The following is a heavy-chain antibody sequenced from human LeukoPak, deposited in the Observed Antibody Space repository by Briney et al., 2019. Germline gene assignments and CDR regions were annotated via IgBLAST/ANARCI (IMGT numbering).Heavy chain of an antibody. CDR2: INHSGST. CDR3: ARVGYSGYGNPFKDFFYH. J-gene: IGHJ4*01. D-gene: IGHD5-12*01. CDR1: GGSFSGYY. Sequence: SETLSLTCAVYGGSFSGYYWSWIRQPPGKGLEWIGEINHSGSTNYNPSLKSRVTISVDTSKNQFSLKLSSVTAADTAVYYCARVGYSGYGNPFKDFFYHRGQGT. V-gene: IGHV4-34*01.